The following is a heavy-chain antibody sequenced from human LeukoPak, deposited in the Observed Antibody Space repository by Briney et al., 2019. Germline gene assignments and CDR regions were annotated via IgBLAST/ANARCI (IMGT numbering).Heavy chain of an antibody. CDR3: ARGSGYENFDY. V-gene: IGHV4-59*01. J-gene: IGHJ4*02. Sequence: SETLSLTCTVSGGSISSYYWTWIRQPPGKGLEWIGSIYFSGSTNYNPSLKSRVTISVDTSKNQFSLKLSSVTAADTAVYYCARGSGYENFDYWGQGTLVTVSS. D-gene: IGHD5-12*01. CDR1: GGSISSYY. CDR2: IYFSGST.